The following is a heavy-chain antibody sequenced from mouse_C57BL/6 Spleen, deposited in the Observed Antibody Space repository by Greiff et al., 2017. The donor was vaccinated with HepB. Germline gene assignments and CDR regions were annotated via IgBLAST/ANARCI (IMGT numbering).Heavy chain of an antibody. J-gene: IGHJ2*01. CDR3: ARLTGYYFDY. D-gene: IGHD4-1*01. V-gene: IGHV5-12*01. Sequence: EVQVVESGGGLVQPGGSLKLSCAASGFTFSDYYMYWVRQTPEKRLEWVAYISNGGGSTYYPDTVKGRFTISRDNAKNTLYLQMSRLKSEDTAMYYCARLTGYYFDYWGQGTTLTVSS. CDR2: ISNGGGST. CDR1: GFTFSDYY.